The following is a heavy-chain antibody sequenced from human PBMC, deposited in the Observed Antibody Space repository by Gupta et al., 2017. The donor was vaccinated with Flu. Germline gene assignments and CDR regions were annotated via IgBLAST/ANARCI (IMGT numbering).Heavy chain of an antibody. CDR3: ARVRLMQSDISTYLSMDY. V-gene: IGHV1-18*01. Sequence: QVQLVQSGAEVKKPGASVRVSCKASGYTFTNYGIGWVRQAPGQGPEWMGWITVYNGNTHYEQNRQARVTMTTDTSTSIAYMEVRSLRSDDTAVYFCARVRLMQSDISTYLSMDYWGQGTLVTVSS. CDR1: GYTFTNYG. J-gene: IGHJ4*02. D-gene: IGHD2/OR15-2a*01. CDR2: ITVYNGNT.